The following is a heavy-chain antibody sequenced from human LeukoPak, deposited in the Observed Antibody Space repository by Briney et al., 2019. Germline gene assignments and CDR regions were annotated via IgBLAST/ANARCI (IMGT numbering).Heavy chain of an antibody. CDR1: GGSISSSSHY. Sequence: SETLSLTCTVSGGSISSSSHYWGWIRQPPGKGLEWIGSIYYSGSTYYNLSLKSRVTISVDTSKNEFSLKLRSVTAADTAVYYCARTAGVAVAGSRQYFDYWGQGTLVTVSS. J-gene: IGHJ4*02. D-gene: IGHD6-19*01. V-gene: IGHV4-39*01. CDR2: IYYSGST. CDR3: ARTAGVAVAGSRQYFDY.